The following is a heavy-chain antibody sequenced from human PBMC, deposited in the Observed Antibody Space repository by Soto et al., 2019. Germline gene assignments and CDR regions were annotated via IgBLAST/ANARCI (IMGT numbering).Heavy chain of an antibody. Sequence: QVQLVESGGGVVQPGRSLRLSCAASGFTFSSYGMHWVRQAPGKGLEWVAVIWYDGSNKYYADSVKGRFTISRDNSKNTLYLQMSSLRAEDTAVYYCAREAGYSSSWYGMDVWGQGTTVTVSS. D-gene: IGHD6-13*01. CDR3: AREAGYSSSWYGMDV. J-gene: IGHJ6*02. V-gene: IGHV3-33*01. CDR1: GFTFSSYG. CDR2: IWYDGSNK.